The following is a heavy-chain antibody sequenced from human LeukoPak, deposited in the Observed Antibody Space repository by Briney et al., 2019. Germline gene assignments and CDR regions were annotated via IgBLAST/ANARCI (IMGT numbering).Heavy chain of an antibody. D-gene: IGHD2-2*01. V-gene: IGHV3-11*06. CDR2: ISSGSPYI. J-gene: IGHJ6*02. CDR1: GFTLSDYY. Sequence: GGSLRLSCTASGFTLSDYYMSWIRQAPGKGLEWVSYISSGSPYINDADSVKGRFTISRDNAKSSLYLRMSSLRAEDTAVYYCARVGRYCSTTGCDYYYGMDVWGQGTTVTVSS. CDR3: ARVGRYCSTTGCDYYYGMDV.